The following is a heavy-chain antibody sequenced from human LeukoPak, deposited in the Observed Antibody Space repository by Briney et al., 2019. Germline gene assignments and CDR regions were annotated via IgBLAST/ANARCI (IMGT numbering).Heavy chain of an antibody. CDR2: MHNSGNT. D-gene: IGHD2-8*01. CDR3: ARPNGAQKGDAFDI. V-gene: IGHV4-59*08. CDR1: GGSISSYY. J-gene: IGHJ3*02. Sequence: SETLSLTCTVSGGSISSYYWSWIRQPPGKGLEWIAYMHNSGNTKYNPSLESRVTMSVDTSKNQFSLRVNSVTAADTAVYYCARPNGAQKGDAFDIWGQGTMVTVSS.